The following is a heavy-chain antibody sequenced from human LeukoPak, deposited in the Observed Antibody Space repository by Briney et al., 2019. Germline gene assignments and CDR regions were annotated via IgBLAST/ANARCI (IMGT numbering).Heavy chain of an antibody. CDR2: INPNSGVT. V-gene: IGHV1-2*02. CDR3: ARGDYIAALGY. J-gene: IGHJ4*02. CDR1: GYTFTAYY. Sequence: ASVKVSCKASGYTFTAYYMHWVRQAPGQGPEWMGWINPNSGVTNYAQKFQGRVIMTSDTSISTAYMELSSLRSEDTAVYYCARGDYIAALGYWGQGTLVTVSS. D-gene: IGHD6-6*01.